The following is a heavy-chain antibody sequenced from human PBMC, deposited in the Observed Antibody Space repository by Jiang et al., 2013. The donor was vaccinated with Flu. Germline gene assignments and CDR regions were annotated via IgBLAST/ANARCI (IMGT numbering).Heavy chain of an antibody. Sequence: GPGLVKPSETLSLTCTVSGGSISSYYWNRIRQPPGKGLEWIGYIYYSGSTNYNPSLKSRVTISVDTSKNQFSLKLSSVTAADTAVYYCARSLRYSSTLDYWGQGTLVTVSS. V-gene: IGHV4-59*01. D-gene: IGHD1-26*01. CDR2: IYYSGST. J-gene: IGHJ4*02. CDR1: GGSISSYY. CDR3: ARSLRYSSTLDY.